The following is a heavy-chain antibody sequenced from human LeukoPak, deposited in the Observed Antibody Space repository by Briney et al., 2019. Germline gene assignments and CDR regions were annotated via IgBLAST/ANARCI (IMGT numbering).Heavy chain of an antibody. CDR2: IKQDGSEK. CDR1: GFTFSSYW. V-gene: IGHV3-7*01. Sequence: GSLRLSCAASGFTFSSYWMSWVRQAPGKGLEWVANIKQDGSEKYYVDSVKGRFTISRDNAKNSLYLQMNSLRAEDTAVYYCARAPYCSSTSCAMESDYWGQGTLVTVSS. D-gene: IGHD2-2*01. CDR3: ARAPYCSSTSCAMESDY. J-gene: IGHJ4*02.